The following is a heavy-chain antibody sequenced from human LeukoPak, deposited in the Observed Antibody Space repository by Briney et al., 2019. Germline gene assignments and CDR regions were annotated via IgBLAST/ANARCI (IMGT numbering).Heavy chain of an antibody. V-gene: IGHV4-34*01. CDR1: GGPFSGYY. D-gene: IGHD3-10*02. Sequence: SETLSLTCAVYGGPFSGYYWSWIRQPPGKGLEWIGEINHSGSTNYNPSLKSRVTISVDTSKNQFSLKLSSVTAADTAVYYCASRFVGYVFDSWGQGTLVTVSS. CDR2: INHSGST. J-gene: IGHJ4*02. CDR3: ASRFVGYVFDS.